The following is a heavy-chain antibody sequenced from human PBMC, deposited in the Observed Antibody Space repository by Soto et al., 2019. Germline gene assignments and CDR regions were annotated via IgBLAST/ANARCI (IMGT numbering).Heavy chain of an antibody. CDR3: ARVKGNYVDY. V-gene: IGHV4-39*01. Sequence: SETLSLTYTVSGGSISSSTYYWGWIRQPPGKGLEWIANIHYSGSTYYNPSLKSRVTISVDTSKNQFSLKLSSVTAADTAVYYCARVKGNYVDYWGQGTLVTVSS. J-gene: IGHJ4*02. CDR2: IHYSGST. CDR1: GGSISSSTYY. D-gene: IGHD3-10*01.